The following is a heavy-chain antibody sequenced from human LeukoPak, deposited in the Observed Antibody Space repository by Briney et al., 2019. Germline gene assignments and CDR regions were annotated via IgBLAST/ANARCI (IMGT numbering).Heavy chain of an antibody. J-gene: IGHJ6*03. CDR1: GYTFTTYG. V-gene: IGHV1-18*01. Sequence: ASVKVSCKASGYTFTTYGINWVRQAPGQGLEWMGWISAYNGNTNYAQNLRDRVTMTTDTATSTAYMELRSLRSDDTAVYYCARTAPGTPLGGSYYYMGVWGKGTTVTVSS. CDR3: ARTAPGTPLGGSYYYMGV. D-gene: IGHD1-1*01. CDR2: ISAYNGNT.